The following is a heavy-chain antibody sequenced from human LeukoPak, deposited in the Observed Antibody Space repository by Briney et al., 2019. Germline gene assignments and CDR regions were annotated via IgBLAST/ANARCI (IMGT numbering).Heavy chain of an antibody. V-gene: IGHV3-9*01. CDR1: GFTFDDYA. CDR2: INWRGDEK. CDR3: AKERDNIGASPSYYYQPMNA. D-gene: IGHD2/OR15-2a*01. J-gene: IGHJ6*02. Sequence: TGGSLRLSCAAFGFTFDDYAMHWVRQAPGKGLEWVSGINWRGDEKGYAESVKGRFIISRDNAKNFLYLQMNNLRPEDTALYYCAKERDNIGASPSYYYQPMNAWGQGTTVTVSS.